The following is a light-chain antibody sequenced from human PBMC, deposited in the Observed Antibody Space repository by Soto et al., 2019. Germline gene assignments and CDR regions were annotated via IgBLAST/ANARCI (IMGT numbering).Light chain of an antibody. Sequence: QSVLTQSSSASASLGSSVKLTCTLSSGHSSYIIAWHQQQPGKAPRYLMKLEPSGSYNKGSGVPDRFSGSSSGADRYLTVSNLQFEEEADYYCETWDSNTRVFGGGTKLTVL. J-gene: IGLJ3*02. CDR2: LEPSGSY. CDR1: SGHSSYI. CDR3: ETWDSNTRV. V-gene: IGLV4-60*02.